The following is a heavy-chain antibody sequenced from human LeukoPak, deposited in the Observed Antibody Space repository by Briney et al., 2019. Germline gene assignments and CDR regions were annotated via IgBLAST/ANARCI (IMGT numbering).Heavy chain of an antibody. CDR1: GFTFKSYG. Sequence: GGSLRLSCAASGFTFKSYGMNWVRQAPGKGLEWVSAISGSGGTTYYADSVKGRFTISRDNSKNTLYLQMNSLRAEDTAVYYCAKSSGYYPLNTQEDYWGQGTLVTVSS. J-gene: IGHJ4*02. D-gene: IGHD3-22*01. CDR3: AKSSGYYPLNTQEDY. V-gene: IGHV3-23*01. CDR2: ISGSGGTT.